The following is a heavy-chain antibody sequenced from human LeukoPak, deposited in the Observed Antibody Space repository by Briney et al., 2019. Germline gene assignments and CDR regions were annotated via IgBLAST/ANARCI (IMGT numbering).Heavy chain of an antibody. J-gene: IGHJ4*02. Sequence: GGSLRLSCAASGLTFSSYTMNWVRQAPGKGLEWVSYIGVSDITYADSVKGRFTISRDNAKNSLYLQMDSLRAEDTAVYYCARDFLWSFDNWGQGTLVTVSS. CDR2: IGVSDIT. D-gene: IGHD3-10*01. CDR3: ARDFLWSFDN. V-gene: IGHV3-48*04. CDR1: GLTFSSYT.